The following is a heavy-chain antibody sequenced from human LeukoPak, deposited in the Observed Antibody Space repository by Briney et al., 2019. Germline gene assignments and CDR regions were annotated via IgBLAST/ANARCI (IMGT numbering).Heavy chain of an antibody. J-gene: IGHJ5*02. CDR1: GGSISSSSYY. D-gene: IGHD3-10*01. CDR3: ARRRVTMVRGDNWFDP. V-gene: IGHV4-39*01. Sequence: PSETLSLTCTVSGGSISSSSYYWGWIRQPPRKGLEWIGSIYYSGSTYYNPSLKSRVTISVDTSKNQFSLKLSSVTAADTAVYYCARRRVTMVRGDNWFDPWGQGTLVTVSS. CDR2: IYYSGST.